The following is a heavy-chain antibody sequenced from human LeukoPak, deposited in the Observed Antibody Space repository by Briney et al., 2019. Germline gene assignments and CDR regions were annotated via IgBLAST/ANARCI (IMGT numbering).Heavy chain of an antibody. CDR2: ISSSGST. J-gene: IGHJ3*02. Sequence: SETLSLTCTVSGDSISSGDYYWSWLRQPAGKGLEWIGRISSSGSTNYNPSLKSRVTISVDTSKNQFSLKLSSVTAADTAVYFCARGPYSYDSSGAFDIWGQGTMVTVSS. V-gene: IGHV4-61*02. D-gene: IGHD3-22*01. CDR3: ARGPYSYDSSGAFDI. CDR1: GDSISSGDYY.